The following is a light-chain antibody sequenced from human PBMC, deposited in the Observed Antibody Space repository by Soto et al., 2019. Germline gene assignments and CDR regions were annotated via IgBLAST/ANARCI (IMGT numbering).Light chain of an antibody. CDR3: MQTTHWPVT. CDR1: QSLVYSDGNTY. J-gene: IGKJ4*01. V-gene: IGKV2-30*01. Sequence: DVVMTQSPLSLPVTLGQPASISCRSSQSLVYSDGNTYLNWFQQRPGQSPRRLIYKVSYRDSGVPDRFSGSGSGTDFTLKISRVEAEDFGDYYCMQTTHWPVTFGGGTKVEIK. CDR2: KVS.